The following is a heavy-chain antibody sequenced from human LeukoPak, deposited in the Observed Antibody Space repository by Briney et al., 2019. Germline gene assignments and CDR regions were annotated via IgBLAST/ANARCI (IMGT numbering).Heavy chain of an antibody. CDR3: ARANYYDSSDYYGY. CDR1: GFTVSSNY. Sequence: GGSLRLSCAASGFTVSSNYMTWVRQAPGKGLEWVSVIDSRGSTYYAASVKRRFTISRDNSKNTLYLQMNSLRAEGTAVFYCARANYYDSSDYYGYWGQGTLVTVSS. J-gene: IGHJ4*02. D-gene: IGHD3-22*01. V-gene: IGHV3-53*01. CDR2: IDSRGST.